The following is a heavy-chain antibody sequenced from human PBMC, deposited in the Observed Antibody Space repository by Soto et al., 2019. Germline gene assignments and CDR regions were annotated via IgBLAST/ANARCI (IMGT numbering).Heavy chain of an antibody. D-gene: IGHD2-15*01. CDR3: AHTKGRTRRQDPFDF. CDR1: GFSLTSTGAG. Sequence: QITLKESGPTLIKPTQTLTLTCRFSGFSLTSTGAGVGWIRQPPGKALERLAVIYWDEDKRYSPSVKSRLTTTQEPSKNQVVLIMTNMDPVDTATYFCAHTKGRTRRQDPFDFWGQGILVTVSS. V-gene: IGHV2-5*02. CDR2: IYWDEDK. J-gene: IGHJ4*02.